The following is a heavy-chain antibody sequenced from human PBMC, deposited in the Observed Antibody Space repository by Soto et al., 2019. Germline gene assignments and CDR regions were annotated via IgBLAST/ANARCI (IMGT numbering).Heavy chain of an antibody. V-gene: IGHV1-8*01. D-gene: IGHD7-27*01. Sequence: ASVKVSCKASGYTFTSYDINWVRQATGQRLEWKGWMNPNSGNTGYAQKNQGRVTITRNTSINTAYMELSSLRSEDTAVYYCARGKLGPYDAFDIWGQGTMVTVSS. CDR2: MNPNSGNT. J-gene: IGHJ3*02. CDR1: GYTFTSYD. CDR3: ARGKLGPYDAFDI.